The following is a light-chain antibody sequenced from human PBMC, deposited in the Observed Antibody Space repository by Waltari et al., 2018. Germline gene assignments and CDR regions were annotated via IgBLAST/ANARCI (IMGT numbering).Light chain of an antibody. CDR3: QQYENIPVT. CDR2: DTS. J-gene: IGKJ5*01. Sequence: DIQVTQSPSSLSASVGDRVTITCQASQDISNYLIWYQQKPGKAPKLLIYDTSHLQTGVPSRFSGSGGGTDFTFTISSLQPEDIATYYCQQYENIPVTFGQGTRLEIK. V-gene: IGKV1-33*01. CDR1: QDISNY.